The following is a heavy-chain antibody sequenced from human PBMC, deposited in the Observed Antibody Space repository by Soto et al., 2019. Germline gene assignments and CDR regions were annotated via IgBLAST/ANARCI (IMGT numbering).Heavy chain of an antibody. D-gene: IGHD3-16*01. V-gene: IGHV3-30*19. CDR1: GFRFKSFV. J-gene: IGHJ4*02. Sequence: QVQLVESGGGVVQPGTSLRLSCAASGFRFKSFVMHWVRQAPGKGLEWVAFTSYDGNNKDYGDSVKGRFTVSRDNSQNTRHIQMDFLRPEDTALYYCARWGTTGGFDLWGQGTLVSVSS. CDR3: ARWGTTGGFDL. CDR2: TSYDGNNK.